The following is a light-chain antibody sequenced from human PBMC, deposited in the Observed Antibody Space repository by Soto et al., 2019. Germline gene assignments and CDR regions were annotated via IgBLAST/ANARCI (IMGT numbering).Light chain of an antibody. CDR1: QSIGRY. V-gene: IGKV1-39*01. J-gene: IGKJ1*01. Sequence: DIQMTQFPPSSSASIGDRVIITCRPSQSIGRYLNWYQQKPRKAPNLLIYATSTLYTGVPSRFSGSVSGRNFNLTISGLQPEDFATYYCQHSYSTPWTFGQGTKV. CDR2: ATS. CDR3: QHSYSTPWT.